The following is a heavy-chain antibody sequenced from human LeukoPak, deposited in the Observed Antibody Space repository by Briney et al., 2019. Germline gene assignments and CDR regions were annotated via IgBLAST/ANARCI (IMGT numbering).Heavy chain of an antibody. J-gene: IGHJ4*02. CDR1: GFTFSSYA. CDR2: ITYSGGNT. V-gene: IGHV3-23*01. CDR3: AKDPSGLGGSGSYNYFDY. D-gene: IGHD3-10*01. Sequence: GGSLRLSCAASGFTFSSYAMSWVRQAPGKGLEWVSTITYSGGNTYYADSVKGRFTISRDNSKNTLYLQMKTLRAEDTAVYYCAKDPSGLGGSGSYNYFDYWGQGTLVTVSS.